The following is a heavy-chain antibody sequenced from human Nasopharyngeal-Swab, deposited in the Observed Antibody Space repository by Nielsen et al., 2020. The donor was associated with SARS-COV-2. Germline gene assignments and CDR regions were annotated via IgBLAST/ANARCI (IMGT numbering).Heavy chain of an antibody. J-gene: IGHJ6*02. CDR2: IWYDGSNK. V-gene: IGHV3-33*08. CDR3: AREVGSIVGVPHYYGMDV. CDR1: GFTFSDYY. Sequence: GESLKISCAASGFTFSDYYMSWIRQAPGKGLEWVAVIWYDGSNKYYADSVKGRFTISRDNSKNTLYLQMNSLRAEDTAVYYCAREVGSIVGVPHYYGMDVWGQGTTVTVSS. D-gene: IGHD1-26*01.